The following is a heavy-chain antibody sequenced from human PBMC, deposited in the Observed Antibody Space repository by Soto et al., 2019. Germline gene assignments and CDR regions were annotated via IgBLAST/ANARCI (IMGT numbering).Heavy chain of an antibody. CDR1: GDTFSSYA. J-gene: IGHJ4*02. D-gene: IGHD4-17*01. CDR2: IIPIFATA. CDR3: AKTPPRTTATAYYFDY. Sequence: SVKVSCKASGDTFSSYAINWVRQAPGQGLEWLGGIIPIFATANYAQKFQGRVTITADESTNTAYMELSSLRSDDTAVYYCAKTPPRTTATAYYFDYWGPGTLVTVSS. V-gene: IGHV1-69*13.